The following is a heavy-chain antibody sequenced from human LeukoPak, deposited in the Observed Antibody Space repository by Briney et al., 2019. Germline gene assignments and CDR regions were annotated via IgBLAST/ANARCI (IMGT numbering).Heavy chain of an antibody. CDR2: IYYSGST. D-gene: IGHD4-17*01. CDR1: GGSISSYY. Sequence: PSETLSLTCTVSGGSISSYYWSWIRQPPGKGLEWIGYIYYSGSTNYNPSLKSRVTISVDTSKNQFSLKLSSVTAADTAVYYCARVPADYGDYSFGYWGQGTLVTVSS. J-gene: IGHJ4*02. V-gene: IGHV4-59*01. CDR3: ARVPADYGDYSFGY.